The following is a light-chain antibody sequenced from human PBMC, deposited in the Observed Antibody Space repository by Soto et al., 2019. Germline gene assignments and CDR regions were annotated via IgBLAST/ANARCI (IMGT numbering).Light chain of an antibody. Sequence: QAVVTQPPSVSGAPGQRVTISCTWIRSNIVAGYDVHWYQQVPGTAPKSLIFANTNRPSGVPDRFSGSKSGTSASLAITGLQAEDEADYYCQSYASTLRGYLFGGGTQLTVL. CDR1: RSNIVAGYD. V-gene: IGLV1-40*01. J-gene: IGLJ3*02. CDR2: ANT. CDR3: QSYASTLRGYL.